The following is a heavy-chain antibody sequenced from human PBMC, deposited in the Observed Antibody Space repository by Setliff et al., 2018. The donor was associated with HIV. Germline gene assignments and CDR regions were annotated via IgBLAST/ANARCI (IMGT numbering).Heavy chain of an antibody. CDR2: IYYTGTT. Sequence: PSETLSLTCTVSGGSLNSNRYYWGWIRLPPGKGLEWIGTIYYTGTTYYSPSLKSRVTISLDTSKNQFSLKLSSVTAADTAVYYCARVPPGLNDYNSDAFDIWGQGTMVTVSS. CDR1: GGSLNSNRYY. D-gene: IGHD4-4*01. CDR3: ARVPPGLNDYNSDAFDI. J-gene: IGHJ3*02. V-gene: IGHV4-39*01.